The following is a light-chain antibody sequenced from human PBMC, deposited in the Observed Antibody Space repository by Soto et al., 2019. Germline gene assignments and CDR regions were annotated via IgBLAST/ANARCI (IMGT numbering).Light chain of an antibody. CDR1: QPVPRY. V-gene: IGKV1-39*01. J-gene: IGKJ2*01. Sequence: DIPMTQSPSSLSASLGDRVTITCRASQPVPRYLNWYRQKPGKAPELLIYDVSSLQTGGPSRFSCSGSGTDFTLPISSLQPEDFATYHCQETYSSPYTFGQGTKLEIK. CDR3: QETYSSPYT. CDR2: DVS.